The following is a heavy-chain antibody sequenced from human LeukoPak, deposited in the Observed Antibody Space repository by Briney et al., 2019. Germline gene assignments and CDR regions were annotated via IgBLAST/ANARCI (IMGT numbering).Heavy chain of an antibody. D-gene: IGHD6-13*01. V-gene: IGHV3-23*01. CDR2: ISGGGGNT. Sequence: GGPLRLSCAASGFTFSSYAMSWVRQAPGKGLEWVSSISGGGGNTYNADSVKGRFTISRDNSKSTLYLQMNSLRAEDTAIYYCGKASGSGWYYFDYWGQGTLVTVSS. CDR1: GFTFSSYA. CDR3: GKASGSGWYYFDY. J-gene: IGHJ4*02.